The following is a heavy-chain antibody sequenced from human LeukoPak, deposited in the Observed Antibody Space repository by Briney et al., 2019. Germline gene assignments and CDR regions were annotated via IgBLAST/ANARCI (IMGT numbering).Heavy chain of an antibody. CDR1: GFTFSSYA. D-gene: IGHD5-18*01. CDR3: AKISDTSYSYGMDV. Sequence: GGSLRLSCAASGFTFSSYAMSWVRQAPGKGLEWVSAISGSGGSTYYADSVKGRFTISRDNSKNTLYLQMNSLRAEDTAVYYWAKISDTSYSYGMDVWGQGTTVTVSS. V-gene: IGHV3-23*01. CDR2: ISGSGGST. J-gene: IGHJ6*02.